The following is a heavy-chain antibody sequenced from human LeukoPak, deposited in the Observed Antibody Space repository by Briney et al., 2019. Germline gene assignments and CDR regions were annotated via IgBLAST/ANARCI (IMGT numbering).Heavy chain of an antibody. CDR3: AGGVRTFKDTAMVYYFDY. CDR1: GYTFTSYD. CDR2: MNPNSGNT. J-gene: IGHJ4*02. V-gene: IGHV1-8*01. Sequence: GASVKVSCKASGYTFTSYDINWVRQATGQGLEWMGWMNPNSGNTGYAQKFQGRVTMTRNTSISTAYMELSSLRSEDTAVYYCAGGVRTFKDTAMVYYFDYWGQGTLVTVSS. D-gene: IGHD5-18*01.